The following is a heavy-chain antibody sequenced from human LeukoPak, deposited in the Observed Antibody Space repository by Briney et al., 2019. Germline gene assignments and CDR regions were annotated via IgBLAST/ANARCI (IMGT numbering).Heavy chain of an antibody. CDR1: GFSISIGYY. J-gene: IGHJ4*02. CDR2: ALHRGNT. Sequence: SETLSLTCSVSGFSISIGYYWGWIRQPPGKGLEWIGNALHRGNTFYNPSLKSRVAISLDTSRNQLSMRLSSVTAADTAVYYCAISEAGGYTFDYWGQGTLVTVSS. V-gene: IGHV4-38-2*02. D-gene: IGHD3-10*01. CDR3: AISEAGGYTFDY.